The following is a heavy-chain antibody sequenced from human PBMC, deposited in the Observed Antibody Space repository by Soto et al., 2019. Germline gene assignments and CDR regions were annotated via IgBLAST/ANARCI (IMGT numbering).Heavy chain of an antibody. Sequence: VLLVESGGGLVQPGGSLKLACAASGFVFKDSSIHWVRQASGKGLEWVGRIRDRAFSYATAYDASVKGRFTISRDDSTNTAYLQMNSLKTEDTAIYYCTRLISAAQDYWGKGTLVTVSS. V-gene: IGHV3-73*01. CDR3: TRLISAAQDY. CDR1: GFVFKDSS. CDR2: IRDRAFSYAT. J-gene: IGHJ4*02. D-gene: IGHD3-10*01.